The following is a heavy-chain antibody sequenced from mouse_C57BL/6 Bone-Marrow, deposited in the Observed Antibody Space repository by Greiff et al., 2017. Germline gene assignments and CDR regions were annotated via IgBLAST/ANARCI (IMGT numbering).Heavy chain of an antibody. CDR2: IYPSDSET. CDR1: GYTFTSYW. V-gene: IGHV1-61*01. J-gene: IGHJ3*01. CDR3: ARGRGAY. Sequence: QVQLQQPGAELVRPGSSVKLSCQASGYTFTSYWMDWVKQRPGQCLALIGNIYPSDSETHYNQKIKEKATLTVDKSSSTAYLQLSSLTSEDSAVYYCARGRGAYWGQGTLVTVSA.